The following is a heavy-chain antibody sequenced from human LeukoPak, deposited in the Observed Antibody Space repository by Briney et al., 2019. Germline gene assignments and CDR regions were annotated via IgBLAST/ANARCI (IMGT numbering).Heavy chain of an antibody. J-gene: IGHJ4*02. CDR2: ISSSSSYI. D-gene: IGHD5-24*01. CDR1: GFTFSSYS. Sequence: GGSLRLSCAASGFTFSSYSMNWVRQAPGKGLEWVSSISSSSSYIYYADSVKGRFTISRDNAKNSLYLQMNSLRAEDTAVYYCAKESNGYNSFDYWGQGTLVTVSS. V-gene: IGHV3-21*01. CDR3: AKESNGYNSFDY.